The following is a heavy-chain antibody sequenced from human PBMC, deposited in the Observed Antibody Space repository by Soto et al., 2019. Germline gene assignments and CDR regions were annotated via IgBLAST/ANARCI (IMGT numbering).Heavy chain of an antibody. CDR3: ARAPPTAMDVFDY. CDR1: GYTFTSYD. V-gene: IGHV1-8*01. D-gene: IGHD5-18*01. J-gene: IGHJ4*02. CDR2: MNPNSGNT. Sequence: ASVKVSCKASGYTFTSYDINWVRQATGQGLEWMGWMNPNSGNTGYAQKFQGRVTMTRNTSISTAYMELSSLRSEDTAVYYCARAPPTAMDVFDYWGQGTLVTVSS.